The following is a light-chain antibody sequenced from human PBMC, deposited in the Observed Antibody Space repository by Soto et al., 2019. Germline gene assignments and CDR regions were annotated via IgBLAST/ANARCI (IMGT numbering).Light chain of an antibody. CDR2: GAS. J-gene: IGKJ3*01. CDR1: QSVSSN. CDR3: QHYHNWPFT. V-gene: IGKV3-15*01. Sequence: EIVMTQSPATLSVSPGERATLSCRASQSVSSNLAWYQQKDGQAPRLLINGASTRATGVPARFSGSGSGTAFTLTISSLQSEDSAVYFCQHYHNWPFTFGPGTKVDIK.